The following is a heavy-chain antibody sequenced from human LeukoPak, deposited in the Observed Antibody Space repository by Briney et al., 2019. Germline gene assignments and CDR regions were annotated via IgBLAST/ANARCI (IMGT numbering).Heavy chain of an antibody. CDR2: IYSGGST. J-gene: IGHJ4*02. CDR3: ARDLGSSDILTDDY. Sequence: GGSLRLSCAASGFAVSSNDMSWVRQAPAKGLEWISVIYSGGSTYSADSVKGRFTVSRDNSKNTLYLQMNSLRVDDTAVYYCARDLGSSDILTDDYWGQGTLVTVSS. CDR1: GFAVSSND. V-gene: IGHV3-53*01. D-gene: IGHD3-9*01.